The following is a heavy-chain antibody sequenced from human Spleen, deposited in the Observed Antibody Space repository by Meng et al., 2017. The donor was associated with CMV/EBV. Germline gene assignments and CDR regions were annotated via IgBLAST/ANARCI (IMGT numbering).Heavy chain of an antibody. CDR2: INHSGST. CDR3: ARASGTHSYTTSYGMDV. CDR1: GGSFSGYY. Sequence: SETLSLTCAVYGGSFSGYYWSWIRQPPGKGLEWIGEINHSGSTNYNPALKSRVTISVDTSKNQFSLKLSSVTAADTAVYYCARASGTHSYTTSYGMDVWGQGTTVTVSS. D-gene: IGHD5-18*01. J-gene: IGHJ6*02. V-gene: IGHV4-34*01.